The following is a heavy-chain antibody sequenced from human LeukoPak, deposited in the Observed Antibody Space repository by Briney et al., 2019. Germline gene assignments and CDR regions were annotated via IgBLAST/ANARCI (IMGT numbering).Heavy chain of an antibody. CDR2: IYYSGET. V-gene: IGHV4-39*01. Sequence: PSETLSLTCTVSGDSITSSSYDWGWVRQPPGKGLEWVATIYYSGETYYNPSLVSRVTVSVDTSKNQFSLKLTSVTAADTSIYYCARRNSGLLDAFDIWGQGTMVTVSA. CDR3: ARRNSGLLDAFDI. J-gene: IGHJ3*02. CDR1: GDSITSSSYD. D-gene: IGHD2-15*01.